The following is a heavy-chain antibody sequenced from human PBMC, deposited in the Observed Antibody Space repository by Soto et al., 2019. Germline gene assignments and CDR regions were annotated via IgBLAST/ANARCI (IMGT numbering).Heavy chain of an antibody. CDR2: INPNSGGT. D-gene: IGHD3-16*01. CDR1: GYTFTGYY. CDR3: ARESPAATTGIMPYFDY. V-gene: IGHV1-2*04. Sequence: GASVKVSCKASGYTFTGYYMHWVRQAPGQGFEWMGWINPNSGGTNYAQKFQGWVTMTRDTSISTAYMELSRLRSDDTAVYYCARESPAATTGIMPYFDYWGQGTLVTVSS. J-gene: IGHJ4*02.